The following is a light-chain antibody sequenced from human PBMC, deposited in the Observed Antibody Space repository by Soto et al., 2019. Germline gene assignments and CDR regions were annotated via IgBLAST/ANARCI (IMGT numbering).Light chain of an antibody. V-gene: IGLV3-21*02. CDR1: NIGRKS. Sequence: SYELTQPPSVSVSPGQTARITCGGNNIGRKSVHWYQQKPGQAPVLVVYDDTDRPSGSPERFSGSNSGNTAALTISRVEAGDEADYYCQVWDSSSDHYVLGTGTQLT. J-gene: IGLJ1*01. CDR2: DDT. CDR3: QVWDSSSDHYV.